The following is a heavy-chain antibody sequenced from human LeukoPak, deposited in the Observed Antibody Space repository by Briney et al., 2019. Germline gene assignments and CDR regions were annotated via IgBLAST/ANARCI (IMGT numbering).Heavy chain of an antibody. CDR1: GGSISSGGYS. CDR2: IYHSGST. CDR3: ARGAYCSGGSCYSAWFDP. J-gene: IGHJ5*02. V-gene: IGHV4-30-2*01. Sequence: SQTLSLTCAGSGGSISSGGYSWSWIRQPPGKGLEWIGYIYHSGSTYYNPSLKSRVTISVDKSKNQFSLKLSFWTGGETAVYYWARGAYCSGGSCYSAWFDPWGQGTLVTVSS. D-gene: IGHD2-15*01.